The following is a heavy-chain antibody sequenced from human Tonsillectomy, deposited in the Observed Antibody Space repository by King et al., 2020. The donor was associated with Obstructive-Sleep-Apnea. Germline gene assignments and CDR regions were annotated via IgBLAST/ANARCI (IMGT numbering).Heavy chain of an antibody. CDR1: GYTFTGYD. D-gene: IGHD3-10*01. V-gene: IGHV1-8*01. J-gene: IGHJ4*02. CDR2: VNPYSGNT. Sequence: VQLVESGTEVKKPGASVKVSCKASGYTFTGYDINWVRQATGQGLEWMGWVNPYSGNTGYAQKFQGRVTMTRNTSKSTAYMELSSLRSEDAALYYCAGRVGQYGSGSYWPYWGQGTLVTVSS. CDR3: AGRVGQYGSGSYWPY.